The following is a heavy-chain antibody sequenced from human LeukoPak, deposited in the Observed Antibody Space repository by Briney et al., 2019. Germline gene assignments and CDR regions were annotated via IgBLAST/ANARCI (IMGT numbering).Heavy chain of an antibody. J-gene: IGHJ5*02. D-gene: IGHD2/OR15-2a*01. CDR3: ARDWMGSTRLVGDL. CDR2: IWYDTSNK. CDR1: GFTFSDYG. Sequence: PGGSLRLSCAASGFTFSDYGMHWVRQAPGKGLEWVALIWYDTSNKYYADSVQGRFTISRDNSKNTLYLQMNSLRAEDTAMYYCARDWMGSTRLVGDLWGQGTLVTVSS. V-gene: IGHV3-33*01.